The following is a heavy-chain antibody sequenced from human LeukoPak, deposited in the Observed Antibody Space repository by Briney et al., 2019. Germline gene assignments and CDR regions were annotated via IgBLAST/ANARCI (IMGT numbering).Heavy chain of an antibody. CDR3: AKDLSAVAYLHGAFDI. D-gene: IGHD6-19*01. CDR2: ISGSGGST. Sequence: PGGSLRLSCAASGFTFSSYAMIWVRQAPGKGLEWVSGISGSGGSTYYADPVKGRFTISRDNSNSTLYLQMNSLRAEDTAVYFCAKDLSAVAYLHGAFDIWGQGTMVTVSS. J-gene: IGHJ3*02. CDR1: GFTFSSYA. V-gene: IGHV3-23*01.